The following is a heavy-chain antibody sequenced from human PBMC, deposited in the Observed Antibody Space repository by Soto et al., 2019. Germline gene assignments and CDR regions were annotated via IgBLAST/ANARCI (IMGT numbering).Heavy chain of an antibody. V-gene: IGHV4-4*02. Sequence: SETLSLTCAVSGGSIISSHWWTWVRQSPGKGLEWVGEIYHNGTTNYHPSFKSRLTISVDTSRNQFSLILNPVTARDTATYFCARGPQYWGPGKLVTVS. CDR1: GGSIISSHW. CDR3: ARGPQY. CDR2: IYHNGTT. J-gene: IGHJ4*02.